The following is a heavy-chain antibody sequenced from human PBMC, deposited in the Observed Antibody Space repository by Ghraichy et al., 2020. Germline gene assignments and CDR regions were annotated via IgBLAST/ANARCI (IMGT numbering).Heavy chain of an antibody. CDR1: GFTFSSSG. V-gene: IGHV3-30*18. CDR3: AKSQDQLFLDAFDI. D-gene: IGHD2-2*01. CDR2: ISKDGSKK. Sequence: LSLTCAASGFTFSSSGMHWVRQAPGKGLEWVAAISKDGSKKYSADSVKGRFTVSRDNSKNTLYLQMNSLRAEDTAVYYCAKSQDQLFLDAFDIWGQGTMVTVSS. J-gene: IGHJ3*02.